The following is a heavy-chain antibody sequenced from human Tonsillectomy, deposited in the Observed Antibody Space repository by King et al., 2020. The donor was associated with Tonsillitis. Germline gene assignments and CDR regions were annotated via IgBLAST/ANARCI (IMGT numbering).Heavy chain of an antibody. CDR2: ITGNSQFI. Sequence: VQLVESGGGLVEPGGSLRLSGIASGFNLGDYYMTWIRQAPGQGLEWLSYITGNSQFIYYADSVKGRFTISRENAKNSLYLEMNNLRVEDTAVYYCARDFRNKGFDRWGRGTLVTVSS. CDR3: ARDFRNKGFDR. V-gene: IGHV3-11*01. D-gene: IGHD1/OR15-1a*01. J-gene: IGHJ5*02. CDR1: GFNLGDYY.